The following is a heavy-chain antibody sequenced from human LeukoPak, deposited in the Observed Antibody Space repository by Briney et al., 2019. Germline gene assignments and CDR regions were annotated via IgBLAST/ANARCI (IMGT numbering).Heavy chain of an antibody. V-gene: IGHV3-7*01. D-gene: IGHD4-23*01. CDR1: AFTFSNYW. CDR3: ARDRGYSTFDY. Sequence: GGSLRLSCAASAFTFSNYWMSWVRQAPGKGLEWVANIKEDGSEINYVDSVTGRFTISRDNAKNSLYLQVNSLRVDDTAVYYCARDRGYSTFDYWGQGTLVTVSS. J-gene: IGHJ4*02. CDR2: IKEDGSEI.